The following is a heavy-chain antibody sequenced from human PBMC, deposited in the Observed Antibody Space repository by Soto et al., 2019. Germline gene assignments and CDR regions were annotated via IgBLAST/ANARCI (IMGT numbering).Heavy chain of an antibody. D-gene: IGHD2-15*01. Sequence: PGGSLRLSCAASGFTVSTYAMSWVRQAPGKGLERVSAISGRVFSTYYADSVKGRFTISRDNSKNTLYLQMNSLRAEDTAVYFCAKDRASCSGGSCGEIDYWGQGTLVTVSS. J-gene: IGHJ4*02. CDR3: AKDRASCSGGSCGEIDY. V-gene: IGHV3-23*01. CDR1: GFTVSTYA. CDR2: ISGRVFST.